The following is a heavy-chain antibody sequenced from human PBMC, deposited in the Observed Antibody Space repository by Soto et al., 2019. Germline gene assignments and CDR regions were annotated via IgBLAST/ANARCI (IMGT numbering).Heavy chain of an antibody. D-gene: IGHD2-21*01. Sequence: EVQLVESGGGLVKPGGSLTLSCAPSGFIFSNYKMNWVRQAPGKGLEWVSSISGTSSHIYYADSVKGRFTISRDNAENSLHLQMNSLRADDTADYYCAREPLCGEYYYYLDVWGKGTTVIVSS. CDR3: AREPLCGEYYYYLDV. CDR1: GFIFSNYK. CDR2: ISGTSSHI. J-gene: IGHJ6*03. V-gene: IGHV3-21*06.